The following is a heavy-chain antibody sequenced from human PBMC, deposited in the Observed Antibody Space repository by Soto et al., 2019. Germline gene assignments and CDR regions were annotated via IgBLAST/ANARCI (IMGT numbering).Heavy chain of an antibody. CDR2: ISYDGSNK. CDR3: AKPTCDGDYEVYYGMDV. J-gene: IGHJ6*02. D-gene: IGHD4-17*01. CDR1: GFTFSSYG. V-gene: IGHV3-30*18. Sequence: QVQVVEAGGGVVQPGRSLRLSCAASGFTFSSYGMHWVRQAPGKGLEWVAVISYDGSNKYYADSVKGRFTISRDNSKNTLYLQMNSLRAEDTAVYYCAKPTCDGDYEVYYGMDVWGQGTTVTASS.